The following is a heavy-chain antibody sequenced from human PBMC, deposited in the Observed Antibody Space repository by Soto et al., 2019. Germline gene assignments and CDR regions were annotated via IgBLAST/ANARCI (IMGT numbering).Heavy chain of an antibody. CDR1: GGTFSSYT. V-gene: IGHV1-69*02. CDR2: IIPILGIA. Sequence: VQLVQSGAEVKQPGSSVKVSCKASGGTFSSYTISWVRQAPGQGLEWMGRIIPILGIANYAQKFQGRVTITADKSTSTAYMELTSLRSEDTAVYYCARKQVAAHDAFDIWGQGTMVTVSS. J-gene: IGHJ3*02. D-gene: IGHD6-19*01. CDR3: ARKQVAAHDAFDI.